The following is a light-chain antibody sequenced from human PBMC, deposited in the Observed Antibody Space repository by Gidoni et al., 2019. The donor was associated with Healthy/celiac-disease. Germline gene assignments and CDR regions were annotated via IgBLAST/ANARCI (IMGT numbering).Light chain of an antibody. Sequence: DIQMTQSTSSLSASVGDRVTITCRASQSISSYLKWYQQKPGKAPKPLIYAASSLQSRVPSGFSSGGSATEFSLTISSRQPEDFATDYYQQNYSTPPWTFGQGTKVEIK. CDR2: AAS. CDR1: QSISSY. V-gene: IGKV1-39*01. CDR3: QQNYSTPPWT. J-gene: IGKJ1*01.